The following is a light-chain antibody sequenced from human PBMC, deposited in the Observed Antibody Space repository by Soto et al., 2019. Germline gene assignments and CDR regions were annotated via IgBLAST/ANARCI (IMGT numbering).Light chain of an antibody. CDR3: CSYAASYTLL. J-gene: IGLJ2*01. V-gene: IGLV2-11*01. Sequence: QSALAQPRSVSGSPGQSVTISCSGTSSDVGGYNSVSWYQQFPGKAPKLMIYDVTKRPSGVPDRFSGSKSGNTASLTISGLQAEDEADYYCCSYAASYTLLFGGGTKVTVL. CDR1: SSDVGGYNS. CDR2: DVT.